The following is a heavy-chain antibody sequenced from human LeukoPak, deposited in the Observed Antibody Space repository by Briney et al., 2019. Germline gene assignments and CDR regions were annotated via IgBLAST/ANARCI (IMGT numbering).Heavy chain of an antibody. V-gene: IGHV4-4*09. D-gene: IGHD5-18*01. J-gene: IGHJ6*03. CDR2: ISSSGST. CDR3: ARRGYSYGNPYYYYYMDV. Sequence: SETQSLTCTVSGGSISSYYWSWIRQPPGKGLEWIGYISSSGSTNYNPSLKSRVTISIDTSKNQFSLKLGSVTAADTAVYYCARRGYSYGNPYYYYYMDVWGKGTTVTVSS. CDR1: GGSISSYY.